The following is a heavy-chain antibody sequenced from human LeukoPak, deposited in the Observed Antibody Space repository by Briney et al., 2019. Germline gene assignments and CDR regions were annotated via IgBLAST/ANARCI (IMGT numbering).Heavy chain of an antibody. V-gene: IGHV3-30*18. D-gene: IGHD2-15*01. J-gene: IGHJ6*02. Sequence: GGSLRLSCAASGFTFSSYGMHWVRQAPGKGLEWVAVISYDGSNKYYADSVKGRFTISRDNSKNTLYLQMNSLRAEDTAVYYCAKPTRYCSGGSCYPGRYGMDVWGQGTTVTVSS. CDR2: ISYDGSNK. CDR1: GFTFSSYG. CDR3: AKPTRYCSGGSCYPGRYGMDV.